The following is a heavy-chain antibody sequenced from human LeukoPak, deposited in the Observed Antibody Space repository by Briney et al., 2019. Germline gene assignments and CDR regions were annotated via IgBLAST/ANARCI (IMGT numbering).Heavy chain of an antibody. CDR3: AIGGDSSTSCYRCFNY. CDR1: GYSFTNYW. J-gene: IGHJ4*02. D-gene: IGHD2-2*01. CDR2: IYPDDSDT. Sequence: GESRKISCEGSGYSFTNYWIGWVRQMPGKGLEWMGIIYPDDSDTRYSPSFQRQVTISADKSIGTAYLQWSSLKASDTAMYYCAIGGDSSTSCYRCFNYWGQGTLVTVSS. V-gene: IGHV5-51*01.